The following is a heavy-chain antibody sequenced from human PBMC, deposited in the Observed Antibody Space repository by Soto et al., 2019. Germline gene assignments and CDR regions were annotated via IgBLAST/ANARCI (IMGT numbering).Heavy chain of an antibody. CDR2: IKQDGSEK. D-gene: IGHD1-1*01. V-gene: IGHV3-7*01. J-gene: IGHJ5*02. CDR3: ARDGDGYPA. CDR1: GFTFSRNW. Sequence: EVQLVESGGGLVQPGGSLTRSCAASGFTFSRNWMSWVRQAPGKGLEWVANIKQDGSEKYYADAVKGRFTLSRDNVENSLYLQMNSLRAEDTAVYYCARDGDGYPAWGQGTLVTVSS.